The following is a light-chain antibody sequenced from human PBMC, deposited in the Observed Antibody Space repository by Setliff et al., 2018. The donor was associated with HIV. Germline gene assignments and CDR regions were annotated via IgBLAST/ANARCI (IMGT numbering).Light chain of an antibody. CDR3: SSFTSSSSYV. V-gene: IGLV2-14*01. J-gene: IGLJ1*01. CDR1: SSDVGAYNH. Sequence: QSVLTQPASVSGSPGQSITISCSVTSSDVGAYNHVSWFQLHPGKAPKLMIYDVSDRPAGVSNRFSGSRSGNTASLTISGLQAEDEADYYCSSFTSSSSYVFGTGTKVTVL. CDR2: DVS.